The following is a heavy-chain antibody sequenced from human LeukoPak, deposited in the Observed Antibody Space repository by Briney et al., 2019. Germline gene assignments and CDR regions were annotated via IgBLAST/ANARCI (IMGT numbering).Heavy chain of an antibody. V-gene: IGHV4-31*03. CDR3: ARVGGNPASDAFDI. Sequence: SETLSLTCTVSGGSISSGGYYWSWIRQHPGKGLEWIGYIYYSGSTYYNPSLKSRVTISVDTSKNQFSLKLGSVTAADTAVYYCARVGGNPASDAFDIWGQGTMVTVSS. D-gene: IGHD4-23*01. J-gene: IGHJ3*02. CDR2: IYYSGST. CDR1: GGSISSGGYY.